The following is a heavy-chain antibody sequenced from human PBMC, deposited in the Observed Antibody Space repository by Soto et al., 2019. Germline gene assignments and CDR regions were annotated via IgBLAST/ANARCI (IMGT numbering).Heavy chain of an antibody. Sequence: SETLSLTCAVSGGSISSGGYSWSWIRQPPGKGLEWIGYIYHSGSTYYNPSLKSRVTISVDRSKNQFSLYLQMNSLRAEDTALYYCAKDTRGGYSSSWSQLDYWGQVTLVTVSS. CDR2: IYHSGST. CDR1: GGSISSGGYS. V-gene: IGHV4-30-2*01. J-gene: IGHJ4*02. D-gene: IGHD6-13*01. CDR3: AKDTRGGYSSSWSQLDY.